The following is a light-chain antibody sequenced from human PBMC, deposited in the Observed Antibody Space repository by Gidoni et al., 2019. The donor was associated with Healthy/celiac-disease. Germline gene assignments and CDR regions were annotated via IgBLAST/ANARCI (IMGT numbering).Light chain of an antibody. V-gene: IGKV1-5*03. Sequence: DIQMTQSPSTLSASVGDRVTITCRASQIISSWLAWYQQKPGKAPTLLIYKASSLESGVPSRFSGSGSGTEFTLTISSLQPDDFATYYCQQYNSYSYTFGQGTKLEIK. CDR1: QIISSW. J-gene: IGKJ2*01. CDR2: KAS. CDR3: QQYNSYSYT.